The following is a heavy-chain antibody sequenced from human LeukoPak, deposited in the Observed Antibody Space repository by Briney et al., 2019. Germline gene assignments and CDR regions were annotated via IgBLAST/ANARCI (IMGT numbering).Heavy chain of an antibody. V-gene: IGHV3-23*01. CDR3: AKDLRICAGDCRDAFDI. CDR1: GFPLSNFG. Sequence: GGPLRFSCAASGFPLSNFGMSGVRQAPGKGLEWVSGRSGSGGSTYYPDSVKGRFTISRDNSKNTLYLQMNSLRAEDTAVYYCAKDLRICAGDCRDAFDIWGQGTTVIVSP. CDR2: RSGSGGST. J-gene: IGHJ3*02. D-gene: IGHD2-21*02.